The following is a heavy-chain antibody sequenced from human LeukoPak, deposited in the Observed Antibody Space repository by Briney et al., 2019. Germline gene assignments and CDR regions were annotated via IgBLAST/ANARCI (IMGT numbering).Heavy chain of an antibody. CDR1: GFTFRSYA. CDR3: AGQGGYTSVWYSLDN. V-gene: IGHV3-23*01. CDR2: INGSGGST. Sequence: GGSLRLSCAAPGFTFRSYAMSWVCEAPGEGLGWVSGINGSGGSTYYAESVKGRFTISRDNAKKTLYLQMNSLRAEDTAVYYCAGQGGYTSVWYSLDNWGQGTLVTVSS. D-gene: IGHD6-19*01. J-gene: IGHJ4*02.